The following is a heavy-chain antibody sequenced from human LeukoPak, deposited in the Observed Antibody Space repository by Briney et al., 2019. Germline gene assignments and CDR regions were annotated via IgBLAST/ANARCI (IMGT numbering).Heavy chain of an antibody. V-gene: IGHV3-13*01. CDR1: GFTFSSYD. J-gene: IGHJ3*02. Sequence: GGSLRLSCAASGFTFSSYDMHWVRQATGKGLEWVSAIGAAGDTYYPGSVKGRFTISRENAKNSLYLQMNSLRAGDTAVYYCARGYCGGDCYSLNDAFDIWGQGTMVTVSS. CDR3: ARGYCGGDCYSLNDAFDI. D-gene: IGHD2-21*02. CDR2: IGAAGDT.